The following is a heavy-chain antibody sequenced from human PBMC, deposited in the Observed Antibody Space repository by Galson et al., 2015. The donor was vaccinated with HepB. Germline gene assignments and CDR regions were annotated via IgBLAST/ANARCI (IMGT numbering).Heavy chain of an antibody. V-gene: IGHV3-23*01. D-gene: IGHD3-22*01. CDR1: GFTFNNYA. CDR2: ISGSDGST. CDR3: AKVSSGSYFEY. Sequence: SLRLSCAASGFTFNNYAMRWVRQAPGKGLEWVSAISGSDGSTYYADSVKGRFTISRDNSKNTLYLQMNSLRAEDTAVYYCAKVSSGSYFEYWGQGTLVTVSS. J-gene: IGHJ4*02.